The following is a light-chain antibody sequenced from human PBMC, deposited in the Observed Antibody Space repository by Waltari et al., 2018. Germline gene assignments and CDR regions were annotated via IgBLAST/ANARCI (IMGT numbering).Light chain of an antibody. CDR2: HVN. CDR1: SSDVGDYNF. V-gene: IGLV2-14*03. Sequence: QSALTQPASVSGSPGQSITISCTGTSSDVGDYNFVSWYQQHPGKAPQLIISHVNSRPSGVSNRFSGSKSGNTASLTISELQAEDGADYCCSSYTTSNTLWVFGGGTKLTVL. J-gene: IGLJ3*02. CDR3: SSYTTSNTLWV.